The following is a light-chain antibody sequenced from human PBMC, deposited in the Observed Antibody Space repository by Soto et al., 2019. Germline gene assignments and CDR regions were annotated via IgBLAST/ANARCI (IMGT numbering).Light chain of an antibody. CDR3: MQALQSRT. CDR2: LGS. J-gene: IGKJ1*01. V-gene: IGKV2-28*01. Sequence: DIVMTQSPLSLPVTPGEPASISCRSSQNLLCSNGYNYVDWYLQKPGQSPQLLIYLGSNRASGVPDRFSGSGSGTDFTLKISRVEAEDVGVYYCMQALQSRTFGQGTKV. CDR1: QNLLCSNGYNY.